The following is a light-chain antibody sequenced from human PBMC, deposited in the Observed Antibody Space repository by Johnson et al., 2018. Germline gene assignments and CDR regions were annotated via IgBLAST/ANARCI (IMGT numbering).Light chain of an antibody. CDR2: ENN. Sequence: QSVLTQPPSVSAAPGQKVTISCSGSSSNIGNNYVSWYQQLPGTAPKLLIYENNKRPSGIPDRFSGSKSGTSATLGITGLQTGDEADYYCATWDRSLSAGNVFGTGTKVTVL. V-gene: IGLV1-51*02. CDR1: SSNIGNNY. J-gene: IGLJ1*01. CDR3: ATWDRSLSAGNV.